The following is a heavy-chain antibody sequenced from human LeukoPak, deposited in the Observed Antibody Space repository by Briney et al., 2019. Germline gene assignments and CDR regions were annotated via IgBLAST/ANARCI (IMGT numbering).Heavy chain of an antibody. CDR3: ASPQGGSYHVDAFDI. V-gene: IGHV1-69*13. CDR2: IIPIFGTA. J-gene: IGHJ3*02. CDR1: GGTFSSYA. Sequence: ASVKVSCKASGGTFSSYAISWVRQAPGQGLEWMGGIIPIFGTANYAQKFQGRVTITADESTSTAYMELSSLRSEDTAVYYCASPQGGSYHVDAFDIWGQGTVVTVSS. D-gene: IGHD1-26*01.